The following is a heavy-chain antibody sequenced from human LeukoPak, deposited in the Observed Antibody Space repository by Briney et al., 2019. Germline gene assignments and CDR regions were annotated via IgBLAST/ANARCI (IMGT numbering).Heavy chain of an antibody. CDR2: INWNGGST. CDR1: GFTFDDYG. CDR3: ARDGWLESFFDY. V-gene: IGHV3-20*04. D-gene: IGHD3-10*01. J-gene: IGHJ4*02. Sequence: GGSLRLSCAASGFTFDDYGMSWVRQPPGKGLEWVSCINWNGGSTGYADSVKGRFTISRDNAKTPLYLQMNSLRAEDTALYYCARDGWLESFFDYWGRGTLVTVSS.